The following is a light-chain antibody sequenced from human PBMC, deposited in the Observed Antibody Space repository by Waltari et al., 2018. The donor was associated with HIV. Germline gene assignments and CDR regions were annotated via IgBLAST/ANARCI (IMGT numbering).Light chain of an antibody. Sequence: QSALTQPASVSGSPGQWITISCTGSNSDFGAYNFVSWYQQHPGKAPKVMIYEVHNRPSGFSNRFSGSKSGNTASLTISGLQSEDEADYYCSSYTRTSTWVFGGGTKLTVL. CDR2: EVH. CDR3: SSYTRTSTWV. V-gene: IGLV2-14*01. CDR1: NSDFGAYNF. J-gene: IGLJ3*02.